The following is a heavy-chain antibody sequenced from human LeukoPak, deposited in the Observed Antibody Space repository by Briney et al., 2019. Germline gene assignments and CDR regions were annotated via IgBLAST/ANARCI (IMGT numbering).Heavy chain of an antibody. CDR1: GYSFTSYW. D-gene: IGHD5-18*01. V-gene: IGHV5-51*01. J-gene: IGHJ4*02. CDR2: IDPSDSET. Sequence: GASLQISCKASGYSFTSYWIGWGRRMPGKGLEWMGIIDPSDSETRYTPSFQGQVTISVDKSLTTADLQWNSLKASDTAMYYCARQTAMGRSGDYWGQGTLVTVSS. CDR3: ARQTAMGRSGDY.